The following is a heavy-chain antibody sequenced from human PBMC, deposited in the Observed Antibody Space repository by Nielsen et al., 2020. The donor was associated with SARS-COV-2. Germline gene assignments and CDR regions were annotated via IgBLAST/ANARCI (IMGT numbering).Heavy chain of an antibody. V-gene: IGHV3-33*01. Sequence: GGSLRLSCAASGFTFSSYGMHWVRQAPGKGLEWVAVIWYDGSNKYYADSVKGRFTISRDNSKNTLYLQMNSLRAEDTAVYYCARPYSGSYWSWFDPWGQGTLVTVSS. D-gene: IGHD1-26*01. CDR1: GFTFSSYG. CDR2: IWYDGSNK. CDR3: ARPYSGSYWSWFDP. J-gene: IGHJ5*02.